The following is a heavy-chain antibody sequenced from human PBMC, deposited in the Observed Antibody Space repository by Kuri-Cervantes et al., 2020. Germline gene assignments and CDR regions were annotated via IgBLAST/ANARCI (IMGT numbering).Heavy chain of an antibody. J-gene: IGHJ4*02. CDR1: GFTFSSYS. CDR2: ISGSSSTI. D-gene: IGHD3-22*01. Sequence: GGSLRLSCAASGFTFSSYSMNWVRQAPGKGLEWVSYISGSSSTIYYADSVKGRFTISRDNAKNSLYLQMNSLRAEDTAVYYCAKDLNYYDSSGYYSGFDYWGQGTLVTVSS. V-gene: IGHV3-48*01. CDR3: AKDLNYYDSSGYYSGFDY.